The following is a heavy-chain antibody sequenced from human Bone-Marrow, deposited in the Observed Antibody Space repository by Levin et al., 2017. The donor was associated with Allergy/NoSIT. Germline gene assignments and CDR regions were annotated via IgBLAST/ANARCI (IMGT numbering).Heavy chain of an antibody. CDR3: ARVRSSTGWFDY. J-gene: IGHJ5*01. D-gene: IGHD2/OR15-2a*01. CDR1: GLTVSSNY. Sequence: GESLKISCLASGLTVSSNYTSWVRQAPGKGLEWVSVIYGDGSTYYAGSVKGRLTISRDNSKNTLYLQMNSLGAEDTAVYYCARVRSSTGWFDYWGQGIVVTVSS. CDR2: IYGDGST. V-gene: IGHV3-53*01.